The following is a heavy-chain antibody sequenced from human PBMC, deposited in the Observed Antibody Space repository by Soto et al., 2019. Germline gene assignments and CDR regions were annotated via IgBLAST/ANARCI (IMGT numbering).Heavy chain of an antibody. CDR2: ISYSGSK. V-gene: IGHV4-39*01. J-gene: IGHJ5*02. CDR1: GGSIGSSGDF. Sequence: LSXSCTVSGGSIGSSGDFWACIRQAPGKGLEWFGTISYSGSKYYNPSLRNRITISADSSKTQFSLTLSSVTAADTAVYFCARHQGEGWFDPWGQGTLVTVSS. CDR3: ARHQGEGWFDP. D-gene: IGHD3-16*01.